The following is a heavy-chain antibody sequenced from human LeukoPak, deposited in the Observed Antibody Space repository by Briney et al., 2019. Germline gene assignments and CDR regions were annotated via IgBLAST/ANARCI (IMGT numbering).Heavy chain of an antibody. D-gene: IGHD1-14*01. CDR3: VRENHGSFDY. CDR1: GFSFSTYY. J-gene: IGHJ4*02. Sequence: GGSLRLSCAASGFSFSTYYVNWVRQAPGKGLEWGACISSGSTYIFYADSVRGRFAVSRDNAKNSLYLQMNSLRADDTAVCYCVRENHGSFDYWGRGSLVTVSS. V-gene: IGHV3-21*01. CDR2: ISSGSTYI.